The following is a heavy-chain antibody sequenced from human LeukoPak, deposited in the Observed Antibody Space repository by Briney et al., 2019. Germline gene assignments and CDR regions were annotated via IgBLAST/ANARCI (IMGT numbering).Heavy chain of an antibody. D-gene: IGHD3-10*01. CDR1: GYSITSIIC. CDR2: IYHSGTT. V-gene: IGHV4-28*01. CDR3: ARKENVYYYFDY. Sequence: ETLSLTCAVSGYSITSIICFGWIRQPPGKGLDFIGYIYHSGTTYYNPSLQSRVTMSVDTSKNQFSLKLSSVTAVDTAVYYCARKENVYYYFDYWGQGTLVTVSS. J-gene: IGHJ4*02.